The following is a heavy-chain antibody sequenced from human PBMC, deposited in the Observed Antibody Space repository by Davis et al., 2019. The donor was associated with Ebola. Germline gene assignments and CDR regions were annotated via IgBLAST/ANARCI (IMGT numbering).Heavy chain of an antibody. CDR1: GYSISSGCY. Sequence: PSETLSLTCTVSGYSISSGCYWGWIRQPPGKGLDWIGSISHSGSTYYNPSLKSRVTISVDTSKNQFSLKLTSVTAADTAVYYCARDRQRIVGAEASGYWGQGTLVTVSS. D-gene: IGHD1-26*01. CDR3: ARDRQRIVGAEASGY. J-gene: IGHJ4*02. V-gene: IGHV4-38-2*02. CDR2: ISHSGST.